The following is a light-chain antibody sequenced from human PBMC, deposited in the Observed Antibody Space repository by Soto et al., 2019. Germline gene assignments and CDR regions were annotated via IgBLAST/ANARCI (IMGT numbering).Light chain of an antibody. J-gene: IGKJ1*01. CDR2: AAS. CDR1: QGISNY. Sequence: DIQMTQSPSSLSASVGDRVTITCRASQGISNYLAWYQQKPGKVPKLLIYAASTLQSGVPSRFSGSGSGTDFTLTISRLEPEDFAVYYCQHYGSSRTFGQGTKVDIK. CDR3: QHYGSSRT. V-gene: IGKV1-27*01.